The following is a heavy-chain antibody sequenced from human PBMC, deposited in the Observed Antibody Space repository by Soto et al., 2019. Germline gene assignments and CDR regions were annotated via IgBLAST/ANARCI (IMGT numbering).Heavy chain of an antibody. CDR2: ISYDGSNK. CDR3: AKDHLSYDFWSGYDSSGYYPSDY. D-gene: IGHD3-3*01. J-gene: IGHJ4*02. V-gene: IGHV3-30*18. CDR1: GFTFSSYG. Sequence: PRGSLRLSCAASGFTFSSYGMHWVRQAPGKGLEWVAVISYDGSNKYYADSVKGRFTISRDNSKNTLYLQMNSLRAEDTAVYYCAKDHLSYDFWSGYDSSGYYPSDYWGQGTLVTVSS.